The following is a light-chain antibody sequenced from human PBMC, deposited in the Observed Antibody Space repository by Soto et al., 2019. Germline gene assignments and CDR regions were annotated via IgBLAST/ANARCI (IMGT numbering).Light chain of an antibody. CDR2: DAS. J-gene: IGKJ4*01. Sequence: EIMLTQSPATLSLSPGERATLSCRASQSVSSYLAWYQQKPGQAPRLLIYDASNRATGIPARFSGSGSGTDFTLTISSLEPEDFAVYYCQQRSNWPLTFGGGTKVEIE. V-gene: IGKV3-11*01. CDR3: QQRSNWPLT. CDR1: QSVSSY.